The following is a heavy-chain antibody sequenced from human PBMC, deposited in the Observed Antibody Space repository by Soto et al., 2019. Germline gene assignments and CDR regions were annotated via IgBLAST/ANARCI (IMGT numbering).Heavy chain of an antibody. CDR2: IIPILCVA. V-gene: IGHV1-69*02. J-gene: IGHJ6*03. CDR3: ARVAEMGTVTKGFYSYMDV. D-gene: IGHD4-17*01. CDR1: GSTFSNYT. Sequence: QVQLVQSGAEVKKPGSSVKVSCKASGSTFSNYTISWVRQAPGQGLEWMGRIIPILCVANYAQKFQGRVTSTADKSTSTVDMEMSSLRSEDTAVYYCARVAEMGTVTKGFYSYMDVWGEGTTVTVSS.